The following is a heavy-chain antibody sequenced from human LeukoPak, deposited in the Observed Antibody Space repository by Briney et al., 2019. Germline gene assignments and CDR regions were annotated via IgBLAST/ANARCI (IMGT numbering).Heavy chain of an antibody. CDR3: ARVSAQSQEWVPAASFDP. CDR2: INPNSGGT. CDR1: GYTFTGYY. Sequence: GASVKVSCKASGYTFTGYYMHWVRQAPGQGLEWMGWINPNSGGTNYAQKFQGRVTMTRDTSISTAYMELGRLRSDDTAVYYCARVSAQSQEWVPAASFDPWGQGTLVTVSS. V-gene: IGHV1-2*02. J-gene: IGHJ5*02. D-gene: IGHD2-2*01.